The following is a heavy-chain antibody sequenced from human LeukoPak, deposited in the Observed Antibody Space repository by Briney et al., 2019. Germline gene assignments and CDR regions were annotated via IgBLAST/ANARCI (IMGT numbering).Heavy chain of an antibody. V-gene: IGHV4-34*01. CDR2: INHSGST. Sequence: SETLSLTCAVYGGSFSGYYWSWIRQPPGKGLEWIGEINHSGSTNYNPSLKSRVTISVDTSKNQFSLKLSSVTAADMAVYYCARGPIGSYYYYGMDVSGQGTTVTVSS. J-gene: IGHJ6*02. CDR1: GGSFSGYY. CDR3: ARGPIGSYYYYGMDV. D-gene: IGHD3-10*01.